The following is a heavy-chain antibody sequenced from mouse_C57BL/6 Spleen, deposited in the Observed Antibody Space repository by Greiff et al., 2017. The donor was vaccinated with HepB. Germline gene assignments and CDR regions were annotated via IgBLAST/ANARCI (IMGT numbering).Heavy chain of an antibody. D-gene: IGHD1-1*01. Sequence: EVQGVESGGGLVKPGGSLKLSCAASGFTFSDYGMHWVRQAPEKGLEWVAYISSGSSTIYYADTVKGRFTISRDNAKHTLFLQMTSLRSEDTAMYYCARFHYDYAMDYWGQGTSVTVSS. CDR3: ARFHYDYAMDY. CDR1: GFTFSDYG. J-gene: IGHJ4*01. V-gene: IGHV5-17*01. CDR2: ISSGSSTI.